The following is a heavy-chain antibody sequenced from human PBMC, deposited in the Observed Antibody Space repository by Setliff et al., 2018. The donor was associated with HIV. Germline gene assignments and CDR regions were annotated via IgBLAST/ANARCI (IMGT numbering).Heavy chain of an antibody. D-gene: IGHD2-15*01. Sequence: SETLSLTCTVSGGSISSYYWSWIRQPPGKGLEWIAYIYISGTTNYNPSLKSRVTISLDTSRNQFSLKLASVTAADTAMYYCAREHCNGGSCNGFDIWGHGTMVTVSS. CDR3: AREHCNGGSCNGFDI. J-gene: IGHJ3*02. CDR2: IYISGTT. V-gene: IGHV4-4*09. CDR1: GGSISSYY.